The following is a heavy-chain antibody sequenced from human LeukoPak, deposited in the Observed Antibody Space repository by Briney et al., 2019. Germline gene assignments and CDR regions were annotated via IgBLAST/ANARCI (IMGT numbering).Heavy chain of an antibody. V-gene: IGHV6-1*01. CDR3: ATSVNWGYHY. J-gene: IGHJ4*02. D-gene: IGHD7-27*01. CDR2: TYYRSKWYN. Sequence: SQTLSLTCAISGDCVSTNSAGWHWIRQSPSRGLEWLGRTYYRSKWYNNYAVSVKSRITINPDTSKNQFSLQLNSVTPEDTAVYYCATSVNWGYHYWGQGALATVSS. CDR1: GDCVSTNSAG.